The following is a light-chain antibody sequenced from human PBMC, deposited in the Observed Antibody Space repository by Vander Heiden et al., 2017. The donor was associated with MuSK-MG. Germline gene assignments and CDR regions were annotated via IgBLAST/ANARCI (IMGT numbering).Light chain of an antibody. CDR2: QDS. CDR1: KLGDKY. Sequence: YELTQPPSVSVSPGQTASITCSGDKLGDKYACWYQQKPGQSPVLVIYQDSKRPSGIPERFSGSNSGNTATLTISGTQAMDEADYYCQAWDSSLDVVFGGGTKLTVL. CDR3: QAWDSSLDVV. J-gene: IGLJ2*01. V-gene: IGLV3-1*01.